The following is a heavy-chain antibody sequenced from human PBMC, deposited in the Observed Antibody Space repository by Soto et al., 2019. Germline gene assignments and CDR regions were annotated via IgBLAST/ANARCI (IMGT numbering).Heavy chain of an antibody. Sequence: PSETLSLTCAVSGGSISSSNWWSWVRQPPGKGLEWIGEIYHSGSTNYNPSLKSRVTISVDKSKNQFSLKLSSVTAADTAVYYCARGSSESPPGDRSKQLGRQVDYWGQGTLVTVSS. J-gene: IGHJ4*02. CDR3: ARGSSESPPGDRSKQLGRQVDY. CDR1: GGSISSSNW. CDR2: IYHSGST. V-gene: IGHV4-4*02. D-gene: IGHD6-6*01.